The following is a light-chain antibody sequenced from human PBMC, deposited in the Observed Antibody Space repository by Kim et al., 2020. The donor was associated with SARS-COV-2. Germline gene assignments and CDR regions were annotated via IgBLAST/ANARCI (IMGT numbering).Light chain of an antibody. CDR3: QAWDRSTAV. Sequence: GNKYILWYRKQPGQSPVLVMFQDNVRASGIPERISGSNSGNTASLTISGTQALDEADYYCQAWDRSTAVFGGGTKLTVL. V-gene: IGLV3-1*01. CDR1: GNKY. CDR2: QDN. J-gene: IGLJ2*01.